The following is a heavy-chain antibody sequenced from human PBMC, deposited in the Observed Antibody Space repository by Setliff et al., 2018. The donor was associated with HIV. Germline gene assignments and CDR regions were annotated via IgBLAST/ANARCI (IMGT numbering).Heavy chain of an antibody. CDR2: INHSGST. CDR1: GGSFSGYY. J-gene: IGHJ5*02. Sequence: SETLSLTCAVDGGSFSGYYWSWIRQPPGKGLEWIGEINHSGSTNYNPSLKSRVTMSVDMSKNQFSLKLSSVTAADTAVYYCVRDLDHFDSSGYLYPWGRGTLVTVS. CDR3: VRDLDHFDSSGYLYP. V-gene: IGHV4-34*01. D-gene: IGHD3-22*01.